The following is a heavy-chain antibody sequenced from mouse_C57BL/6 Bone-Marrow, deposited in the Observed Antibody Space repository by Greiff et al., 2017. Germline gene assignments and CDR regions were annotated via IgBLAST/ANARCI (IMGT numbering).Heavy chain of an antibody. V-gene: IGHV5-6*02. CDR2: ISSGGSYT. CDR1: GFTFSSYG. CDR3: ARHGVYFGV. Sequence: EVKLVESGGDLVKPGGSLKLSCAASGFTFSSYGMSWVRQTPDKRLEWVATISSGGSYTYYPDSVKGRFTISRDNAKNTLYLQMSSLKSEDTAMYYCARHGVYFGVWGTGTTVTVSS. J-gene: IGHJ1*03.